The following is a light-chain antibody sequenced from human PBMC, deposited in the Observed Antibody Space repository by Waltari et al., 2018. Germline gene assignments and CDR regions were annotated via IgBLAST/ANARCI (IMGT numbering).Light chain of an antibody. CDR2: WAS. CDR1: QSVLYNSNNKNY. Sequence: DIVMTQSPDSLAVSLGERATIKCKSSQSVLYNSNNKNYLAWYRQKPGQPPKLLISWASTRESGVPDRFSGSGSGTDFTLTISSLQAEDLAIYYCQQFFTTPVTFGQGTKVEIK. V-gene: IGKV4-1*01. CDR3: QQFFTTPVT. J-gene: IGKJ1*01.